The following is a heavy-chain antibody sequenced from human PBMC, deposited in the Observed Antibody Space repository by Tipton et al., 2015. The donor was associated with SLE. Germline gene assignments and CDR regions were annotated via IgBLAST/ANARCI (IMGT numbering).Heavy chain of an antibody. CDR2: IIPFLGLT. CDR3: ARGFVLEWSIDY. V-gene: IGHV1-69*09. D-gene: IGHD3-3*01. Sequence: QVQLVQSGAEVKKPGSSVKVSCKTSGDTFSTYTISWVRQAPGQGLEWVGRIIPFLGLTTYAQKFQGRVTISADKSTTTIYMGLGSLTSDDTAIYYCARGFVLEWSIDYWGQGTLVTVSS. CDR1: GDTFSTYT. J-gene: IGHJ4*02.